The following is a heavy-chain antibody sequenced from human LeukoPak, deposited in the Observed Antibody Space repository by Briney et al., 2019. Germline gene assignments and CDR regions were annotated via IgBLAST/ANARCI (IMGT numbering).Heavy chain of an antibody. CDR1: GFTFSSYG. Sequence: GGSLRLSCAASGFTFSSYGMHWVRQAPGKGLEWVAFIRYDGSNKYYADSVRGRFTISRDNSKNTLYLQMNSLRAEDTAVYYCATTIFGVVIGAFDIWGQGTMVTVSS. V-gene: IGHV3-30*02. J-gene: IGHJ3*02. D-gene: IGHD3-3*01. CDR3: ATTIFGVVIGAFDI. CDR2: IRYDGSNK.